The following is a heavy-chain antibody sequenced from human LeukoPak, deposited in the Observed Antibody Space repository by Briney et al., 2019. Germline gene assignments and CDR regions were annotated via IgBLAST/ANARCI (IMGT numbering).Heavy chain of an antibody. V-gene: IGHV4-34*01. Sequence: PSETLSLTCAVYGGSFSGYYWSWIRQPPGKGLEWIGEINHSGSTNYNPSLKSRVTMSVDTSKNQFSLKLSSVTAADTAVYYCARAAGPFDYWGQGTLVTVSS. CDR1: GGSFSGYY. D-gene: IGHD3-10*01. J-gene: IGHJ4*02. CDR2: INHSGST. CDR3: ARAAGPFDY.